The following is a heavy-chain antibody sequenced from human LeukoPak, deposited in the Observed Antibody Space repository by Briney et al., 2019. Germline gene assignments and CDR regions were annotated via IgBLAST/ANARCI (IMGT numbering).Heavy chain of an antibody. J-gene: IGHJ3*02. CDR1: GDSISSNY. V-gene: IGHV4-4*07. CDR2: IHISGST. D-gene: IGHD3-16*01. CDR3: ARDVSLSFDI. Sequence: SETLSLTCTVPGDSISSNYWSWIRQSAGKGLDWIARIHISGSTNYSPSRRSRATTSVDVSKTQWSLRVRSVTAADTAVYYCARDVSLSFDIWGQGTMVNV.